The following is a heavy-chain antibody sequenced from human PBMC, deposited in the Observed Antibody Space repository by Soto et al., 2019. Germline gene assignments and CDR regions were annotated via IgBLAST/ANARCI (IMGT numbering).Heavy chain of an antibody. CDR2: IWSDGSYK. CDR3: AKDAGSAPFDY. CDR1: GFTFRTYG. J-gene: IGHJ4*01. D-gene: IGHD3-10*01. Sequence: PGGSLRLSCAASGFTFRTYGMHWVRQAPGKGLEWVAVIWSDGSYKIYADSVKGRFTISRDNSKNTLYLQLNSLRVEDTAVYYCAKDAGSAPFDYWGHGTLVTVS. V-gene: IGHV3-33*06.